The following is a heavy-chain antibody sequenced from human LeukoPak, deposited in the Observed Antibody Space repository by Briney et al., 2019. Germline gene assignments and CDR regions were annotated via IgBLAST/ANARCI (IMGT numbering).Heavy chain of an antibody. CDR3: ARDSSWPYYFDY. D-gene: IGHD6-13*01. V-gene: IGHV4-34*01. Sequence: SETLSLTCAVYGGSFSGYYWSWIRQPPGKGLEWIGEINHSGSTNYNPSLTSRVTISVDTSKNQFSLKLSSVTAADTALYYWARDSSWPYYFDYLGQGTLVTVSS. CDR2: INHSGST. J-gene: IGHJ4*02. CDR1: GGSFSGYY.